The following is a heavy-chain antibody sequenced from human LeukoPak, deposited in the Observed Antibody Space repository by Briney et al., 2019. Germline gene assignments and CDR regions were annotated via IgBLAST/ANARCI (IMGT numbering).Heavy chain of an antibody. V-gene: IGHV1-8*02. CDR2: MNPNSGNT. J-gene: IGHJ4*02. Sequence: ASVKVSCKASGYTFTGFYIHWVRQAPGQGLEWMGWMNPNSGNTGYAQRFQGRVTMTRNTSISTAYMELSSLRSEDTAVYYCARSYYGSGSDFDYWGQGTLVTVSS. CDR1: GYTFTGFY. CDR3: ARSYYGSGSDFDY. D-gene: IGHD3-10*01.